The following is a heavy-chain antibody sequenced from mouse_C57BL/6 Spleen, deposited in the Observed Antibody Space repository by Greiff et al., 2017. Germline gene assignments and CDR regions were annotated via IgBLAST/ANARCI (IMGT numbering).Heavy chain of an antibody. CDR2: IDPSDSYT. J-gene: IGHJ4*01. CDR3: ARRGYYGHYYAMDY. V-gene: IGHV1-69*01. Sequence: VQLQQPGAELVMPGASVKLSCKASGYTFTSYWMHWVKQRPGQGLEWIGEIDPSDSYTNYNQKFKGKSTLTVDKSSSTAYMQLSSLTSEDSAVYYCARRGYYGHYYAMDYWGQGTSVTVSS. CDR1: GYTFTSYW. D-gene: IGHD1-2*01.